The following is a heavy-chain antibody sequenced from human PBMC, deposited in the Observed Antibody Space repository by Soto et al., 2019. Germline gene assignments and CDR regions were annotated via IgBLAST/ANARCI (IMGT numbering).Heavy chain of an antibody. Sequence: GGSLRLSCAASEFTFSSYAMSWVRQAPGKGLEWVSGIDKSAESAFYADSVKGRFTISRDNSKNTLYLQMNSLRVEDTAVYYCAKAGGVIDDTTVHRQIDYWGQGTLVTVSS. CDR2: IDKSAESA. V-gene: IGHV3-23*01. D-gene: IGHD2-8*02. CDR1: EFTFSSYA. J-gene: IGHJ4*02. CDR3: AKAGGVIDDTTVHRQIDY.